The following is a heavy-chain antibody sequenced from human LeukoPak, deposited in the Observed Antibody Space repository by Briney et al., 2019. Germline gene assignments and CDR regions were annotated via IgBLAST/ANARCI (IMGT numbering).Heavy chain of an antibody. CDR3: ATRGD. CDR2: INHSGST. V-gene: IGHV4-34*01. Sequence: SETLSLTCAVYGGSFSTYYWSWIRQPPGKGLEWIGEINHSGSTHYNPSLKSRVTISVDTSKNQFSLKLNSVTAADTAVYYCATRGDWGQGTLVTVSS. CDR1: GGSFSTYY. J-gene: IGHJ4*02.